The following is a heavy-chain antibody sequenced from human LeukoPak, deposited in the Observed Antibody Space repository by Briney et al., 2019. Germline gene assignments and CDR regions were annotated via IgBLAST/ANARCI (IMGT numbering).Heavy chain of an antibody. V-gene: IGHV3-7*03. Sequence: GGSLRLSCAAPGFTFTTFWMNWIRQAPGKGLEWVANIKHDGSEKYYVDSVKGRFTISRDNAKNSLYLQMNSLRAEDTAVYYCARGRAFDYWGQGTLVTVSS. CDR3: ARGRAFDY. CDR2: IKHDGSEK. CDR1: GFTFTTFW. J-gene: IGHJ4*02.